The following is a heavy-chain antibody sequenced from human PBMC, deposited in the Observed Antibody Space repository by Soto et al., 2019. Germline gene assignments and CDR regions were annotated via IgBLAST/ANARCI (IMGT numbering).Heavy chain of an antibody. V-gene: IGHV4-34*01. CDR1: GGSFSGYY. CDR2: INHSGST. CDR3: ARAHGYSYGYSRFDY. Sequence: TSETLSLTCAVYGGSFSGYYWSWIRQPPGKGLEWIGEINHSGSTNYNPSLKSRATISVDTSKNQFSLKLSSVTAADTAVYYCARAHGYSYGYSRFDYWGQGTLVTVSS. J-gene: IGHJ4*02. D-gene: IGHD5-18*01.